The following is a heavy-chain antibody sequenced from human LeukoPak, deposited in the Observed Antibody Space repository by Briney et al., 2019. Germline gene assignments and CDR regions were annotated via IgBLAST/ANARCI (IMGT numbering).Heavy chain of an antibody. J-gene: IGHJ6*02. CDR2: INHSGST. CDR3: AREGRTYYYGSGRPTRGMDV. Sequence: PSETLSLTCAVYGGSFSGYYWSWIRQPPGKGLEWIGEINHSGSTNYNPSLKSRVTISVDTSKNQFSLKLSSVTAADTAVYYCAREGRTYYYGSGRPTRGMDVWGQGTTVTVSS. CDR1: GGSFSGYY. V-gene: IGHV4-34*01. D-gene: IGHD3-10*01.